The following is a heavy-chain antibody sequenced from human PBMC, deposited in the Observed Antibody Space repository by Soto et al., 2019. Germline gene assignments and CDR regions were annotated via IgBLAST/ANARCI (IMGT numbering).Heavy chain of an antibody. D-gene: IGHD3-10*01. V-gene: IGHV3-74*01. CDR2: ISNDDNSA. CDR1: GFRFSAYW. Sequence: EVHLVESGGGLVRPGGSLRLSCAASGFRFSAYWIHWVRQVPGKGLAWVSHISNDDNSATYADSVKGRFTISRDDAKKTVYLQMNSLRADDTAVYYCVRDSARTFDYWGRGTLVTVSS. J-gene: IGHJ4*01. CDR3: VRDSARTFDY.